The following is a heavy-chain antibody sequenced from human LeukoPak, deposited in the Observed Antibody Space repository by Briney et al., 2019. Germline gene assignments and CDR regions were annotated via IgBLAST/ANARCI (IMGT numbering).Heavy chain of an antibody. D-gene: IGHD3-22*01. CDR2: ISPYNGNR. Sequence: ASVKVSCKASGYTFTSYGISWVRQAPGQGLEWMGWISPYNGNRNYAQKLQGRVTMTTDTSTSTAYMELRSLRSDDTAVYYCARGGSSGYYLNGAFDIWGQGTMVTVSS. J-gene: IGHJ3*02. V-gene: IGHV1-18*01. CDR1: GYTFTSYG. CDR3: ARGGSSGYYLNGAFDI.